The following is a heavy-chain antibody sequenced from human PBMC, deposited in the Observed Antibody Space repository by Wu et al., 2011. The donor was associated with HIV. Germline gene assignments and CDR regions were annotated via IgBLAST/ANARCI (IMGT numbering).Heavy chain of an antibody. CDR1: GGTFKTYA. D-gene: IGHD3-3*01. Sequence: VRKPGSSVKVSCQASGGTFKTYAISWMRQAPGQGLEWMGVIIPLSGTTNYAPRFQGRVTLTTDESTNTAYMELSSLRWEDTATFYCSRMSYYGDSGYYYFDDWGQGTLVTVSS. V-gene: IGHV1-69*05. CDR3: SRMSYYGDSGYYYFDD. CDR2: IIPLSGTT. J-gene: IGHJ4*02.